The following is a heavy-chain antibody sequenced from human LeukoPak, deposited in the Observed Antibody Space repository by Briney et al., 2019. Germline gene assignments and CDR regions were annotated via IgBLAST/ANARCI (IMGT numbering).Heavy chain of an antibody. J-gene: IGHJ4*02. Sequence: ASVKVSCKASEYSFTSYSLHWLRQAPGQGLEWMGWINPNSGATDYAQKFQGRVTMTRDTSISTAYMELSRLRSDDTAVYYCARAEALSDNSGYYEDWWGQGTLVTVSS. CDR2: INPNSGAT. CDR1: EYSFTSYS. D-gene: IGHD3-22*01. V-gene: IGHV1-2*02. CDR3: ARAEALSDNSGYYEDW.